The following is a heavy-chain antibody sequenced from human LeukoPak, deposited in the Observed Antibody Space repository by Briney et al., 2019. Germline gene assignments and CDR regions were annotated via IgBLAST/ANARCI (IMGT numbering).Heavy chain of an antibody. Sequence: SETLSLTCTVSGGSISSSSYYWGWIRQPPGKGLEWIGSIYYSGSTYYNPSLKSRVTISVDTSKNQLSLRLTSVTAADTAVYYCAREVRRVTMAFYYYYMDVWGKGTTVTVSS. D-gene: IGHD5-24*01. CDR1: GGSISSSSYY. J-gene: IGHJ6*03. V-gene: IGHV4-39*07. CDR3: AREVRRVTMAFYYYYMDV. CDR2: IYYSGST.